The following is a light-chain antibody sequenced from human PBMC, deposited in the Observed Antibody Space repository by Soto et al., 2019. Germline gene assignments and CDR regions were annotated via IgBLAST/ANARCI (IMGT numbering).Light chain of an antibody. CDR3: QQSYNTPLA. CDR1: QSISSY. J-gene: IGKJ4*01. CDR2: AAS. Sequence: DIQMTQSPSSLSAFVGDRVTITCRASQSISSYLNWFQQKPGKDPKFLIYAASNLQSGVPSRFSGSGSGTDFTLTISRLQPEDFATYYCQQSYNTPLAFGGGTKVEMK. V-gene: IGKV1-39*01.